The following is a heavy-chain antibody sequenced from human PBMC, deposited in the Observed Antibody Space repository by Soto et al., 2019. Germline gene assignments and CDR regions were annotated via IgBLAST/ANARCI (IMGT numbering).Heavy chain of an antibody. Sequence: PSGTLSLTCTVSGGSISSYYWRWIRQPPGKGLEWMGYIYYSGSTNYNPSLKSRVTISVDTSKNQFSLKLSSVTAADTAVYYCARAGELWFGELILGPYAYWGQGTLVTVSS. CDR2: IYYSGST. V-gene: IGHV4-59*01. CDR3: ARAGELWFGELILGPYAY. D-gene: IGHD3-10*01. J-gene: IGHJ4*02. CDR1: GGSISSYY.